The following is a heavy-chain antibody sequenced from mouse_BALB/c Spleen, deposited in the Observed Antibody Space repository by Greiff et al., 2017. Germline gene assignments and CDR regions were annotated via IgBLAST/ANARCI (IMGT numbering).Heavy chain of an antibody. CDR2: INPDSSTI. Sequence: EVQLVESGGGLVQPGGSLKLSCAASGFDFSRYWMSWVRQAPGKGLEWIGEINPDSSTINYTPSLKDKFIISRDNAKNTLYLQMSKVRSEDTALYYCARDRYGTYAMDYWGQGTSVTVSS. D-gene: IGHD2-14*01. V-gene: IGHV4-1*02. CDR3: ARDRYGTYAMDY. J-gene: IGHJ4*01. CDR1: GFDFSRYW.